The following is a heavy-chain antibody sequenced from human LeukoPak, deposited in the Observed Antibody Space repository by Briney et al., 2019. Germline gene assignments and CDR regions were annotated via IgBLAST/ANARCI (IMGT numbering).Heavy chain of an antibody. D-gene: IGHD6-19*01. V-gene: IGHV3-7*01. CDR3: ARVSSVAGTDFDY. CDR1: GFTFSSYW. J-gene: IGHJ4*02. Sequence: RGSLRLSCAASGFTFSSYWMSWVRQAPGKGLEWVANIKQDGSEKYYVDSVKGRFTISRDNAKNSLYLQMNSLRAEDTDVYYCARVSSVAGTDFDYWGQGTLVTVSS. CDR2: IKQDGSEK.